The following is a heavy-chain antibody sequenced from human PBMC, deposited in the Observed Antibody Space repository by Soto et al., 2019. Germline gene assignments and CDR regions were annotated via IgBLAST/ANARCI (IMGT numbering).Heavy chain of an antibody. CDR2: NYYRGST. V-gene: IGHV4-59*08. CDR3: ARLSGLEMATTLDAFDI. CDR1: GGSISSYY. Sequence: QVQLQESGPGPGKPSETPSLTCTVSGGSISSYYWGLIRPPPGKGLEGIGYNYYRGSTNYNPSLKCRVTISVDTSKNQFSLTLSSVTAADTGVYYCARLSGLEMATTLDAFDIWGQGTMVTVSS. J-gene: IGHJ3*02. D-gene: IGHD5-12*01.